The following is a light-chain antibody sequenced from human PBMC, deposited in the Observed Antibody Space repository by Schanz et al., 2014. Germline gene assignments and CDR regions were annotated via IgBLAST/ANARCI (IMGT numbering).Light chain of an antibody. CDR3: CSYAGSNTVL. CDR2: EAN. CDR1: SSDVGSYGF. J-gene: IGLJ2*01. Sequence: QSALTQPASVSGSPGQSITISCTGTSSDVGSYGFVSWYQHYPGKAPKVIIYEANKRPSGVSNRFSASKSGYTASLTISVLQAEDEADYYCCSYAGSNTVLFGGGTKLTVL. V-gene: IGLV2-23*01.